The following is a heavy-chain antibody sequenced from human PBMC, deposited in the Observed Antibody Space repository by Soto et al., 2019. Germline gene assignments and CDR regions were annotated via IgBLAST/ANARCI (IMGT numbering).Heavy chain of an antibody. CDR1: GGSISSGGYY. CDR3: ASYDSSVFGYSQH. D-gene: IGHD3-22*01. Sequence: QVQLQESCPGLVKPSQTLSLTCTVSGGSISSGGYYWSWIRQHPGKGLEWIGYIYYSGSTYYNPSLTSRVTISVDTSKNQFSLKLSSVTAADTAVYYGASYDSSVFGYSQHWGQGTLVTVSS. CDR2: IYYSGST. J-gene: IGHJ1*01. V-gene: IGHV4-31*03.